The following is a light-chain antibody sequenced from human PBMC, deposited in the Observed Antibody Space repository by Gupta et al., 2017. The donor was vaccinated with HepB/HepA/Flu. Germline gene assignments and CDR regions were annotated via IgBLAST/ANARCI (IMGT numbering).Light chain of an antibody. CDR3: LLYRGGSWV. J-gene: IGLJ3*02. Sequence: QPVVTQEPSLTVSPGGTVTLTCAFSTGAVTSGHYPNWLQQKPGQPPRALIYSTSNKHPWTPARFSGSLLGGKAALTLSGVQAEDEAEYYCLLYRGGSWVFGGGTQLTVL. CDR1: TGAVTSGHY. CDR2: STS. V-gene: IGLV7-43*01.